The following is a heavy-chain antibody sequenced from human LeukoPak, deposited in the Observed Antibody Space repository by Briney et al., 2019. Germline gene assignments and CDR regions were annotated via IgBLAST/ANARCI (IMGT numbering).Heavy chain of an antibody. CDR2: ISYSGST. V-gene: IGHV4-59*01. CDR1: NGSISGYY. D-gene: IGHD6-6*01. CDR3: ARAVSSSYYYYYYMDV. Sequence: SETLSLTCTVSNGSISGYYWIWIRQPPGKGLEWIGYISYSGSTDYNPSLKSRVSISADTSTNQLSLKLGSVTAADTAVYYCARAVSSSYYYYYYMDVWGKGTTVTVSS. J-gene: IGHJ6*03.